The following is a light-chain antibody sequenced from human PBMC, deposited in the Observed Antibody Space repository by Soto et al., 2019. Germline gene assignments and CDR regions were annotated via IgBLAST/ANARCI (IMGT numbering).Light chain of an antibody. CDR2: LNSDGSH. V-gene: IGLV4-69*01. J-gene: IGLJ1*01. CDR3: QTWKV. CDR1: SGHSSYA. Sequence: QSVLTQSPSASASLGASVKLTCTLSSGHSSYAIAWHQQQPEKGPRYLMKLNSDGSHSKGDGIPDRFSGSSSGAERYLTISSLQSEDEADYYCQTWKVFGTGTKLTVL.